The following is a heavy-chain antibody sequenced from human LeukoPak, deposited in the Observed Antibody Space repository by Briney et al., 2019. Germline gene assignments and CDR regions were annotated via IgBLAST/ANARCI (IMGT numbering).Heavy chain of an antibody. D-gene: IGHD3-10*01. V-gene: IGHV4-31*03. CDR3: ARFTYYYNLGSYYAFDI. J-gene: IGHJ3*02. CDR2: IYYTGSA. Sequence: SETLSLTCTVSGGSISSAGYYWSWIRQHPGKGLEWIGYIYYTGSAHYSASLKSRLTISVDTSKNQFSLKLSSVTAADTAVYYCARFTYYYNLGSYYAFDIWGQGTMVTVSS. CDR1: GGSISSAGYY.